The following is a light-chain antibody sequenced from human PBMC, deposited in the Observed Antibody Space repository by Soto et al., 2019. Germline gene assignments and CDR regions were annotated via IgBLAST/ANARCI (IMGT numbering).Light chain of an antibody. CDR1: QSVGSN. Sequence: EIVMTQSPATLSVSPGERATLSCRASQSVGSNLAWYQQKPGQAPRLLIHSASTRATGIPARFSGSGSGTEFSLTISSLQSEDFATYSCQQYITWLWTLGQGTKVEIK. CDR3: QQYITWLWT. J-gene: IGKJ1*01. V-gene: IGKV3-15*01. CDR2: SAS.